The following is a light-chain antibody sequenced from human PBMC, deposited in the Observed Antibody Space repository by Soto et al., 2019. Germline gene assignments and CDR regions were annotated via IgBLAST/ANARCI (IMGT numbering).Light chain of an antibody. CDR3: SSYADSNSLV. Sequence: QSVLTQPPSASGSPGQSVTISCTGTSSDIGGYDYVSWYQQPPGKAPQVIIYEVTKRRSGVPDRFSGSKSGNTASLTVSGLQAEDEADYYCSSYADSNSLVFGGGTKLTVL. CDR2: EVT. J-gene: IGLJ2*01. CDR1: SSDIGGYDY. V-gene: IGLV2-8*01.